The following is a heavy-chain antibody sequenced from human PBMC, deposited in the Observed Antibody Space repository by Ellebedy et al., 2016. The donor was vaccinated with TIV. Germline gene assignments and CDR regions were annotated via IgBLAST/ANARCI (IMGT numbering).Heavy chain of an antibody. CDR1: GFRFSTYA. Sequence: GESLKISCVGSGFRFSTYAMAWVRQTPGKGLEWVSGIYGGGGSTYYADSVKGRFTISRDNSKSTVDLQMNSLRAEDTAIYYCADDPWGVGPAFDIWGQGTMVTVSS. J-gene: IGHJ3*02. D-gene: IGHD1-26*01. CDR3: ADDPWGVGPAFDI. CDR2: IYGGGGST. V-gene: IGHV3-23*01.